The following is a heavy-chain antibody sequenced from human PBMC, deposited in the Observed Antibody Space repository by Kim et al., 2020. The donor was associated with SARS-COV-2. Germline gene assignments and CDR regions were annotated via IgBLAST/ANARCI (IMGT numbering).Heavy chain of an antibody. J-gene: IGHJ6*02. CDR1: GGSISSYY. D-gene: IGHD3-9*01. CDR2: IYYSGST. Sequence: SETLSLTCTVSGGSISSYYWSWIRQPPGKGLEWIGYIYYSGSTNYNPSLKSRVTISIDTSTTQFSLKLSSVTAADTAVYYCARTNMYYDILTGWSYYGMDVWGQGTTVTVSS. CDR3: ARTNMYYDILTGWSYYGMDV. V-gene: IGHV4-59*01.